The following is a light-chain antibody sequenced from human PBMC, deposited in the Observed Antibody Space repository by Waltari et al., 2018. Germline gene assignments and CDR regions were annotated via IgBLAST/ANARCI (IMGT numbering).Light chain of an antibody. CDR1: QSVSSN. Sequence: TVMTQSPVALSWYPGERFTLSYRASQSVSSNLAWYQQKPAQSPRLLIYGVSTRATGIPARFSGSGSGTEFTLTISSLQSEDFAVYYCQQYNDWPPVTFGGGTKVEIK. CDR3: QQYNDWPPVT. CDR2: GVS. V-gene: IGKV3-15*01. J-gene: IGKJ4*01.